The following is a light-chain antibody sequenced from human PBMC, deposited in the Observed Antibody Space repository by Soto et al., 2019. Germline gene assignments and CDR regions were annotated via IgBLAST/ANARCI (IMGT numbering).Light chain of an antibody. CDR3: QQYGSSPGLT. Sequence: EIVMTQSPATLSVSPGETATLSCRASQYVSNKVAWYQQKPGQAPSLLIYGASTRATGIPARFSGSGSGTDFTLTISRLEPEDFAVYYCQQYGSSPGLTFGGGTKVDIK. J-gene: IGKJ4*01. CDR2: GAS. V-gene: IGKV3-15*01. CDR1: QYVSNK.